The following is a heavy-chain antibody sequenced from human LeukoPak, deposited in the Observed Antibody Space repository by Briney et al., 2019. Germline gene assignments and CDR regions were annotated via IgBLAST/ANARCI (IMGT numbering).Heavy chain of an antibody. CDR3: ARGLGSSWYYFDY. Sequence: PSETLSLTCTVSGGSMSDYYWSWIRQPAGKGLEWIGRIYSGGSTIYSPSLKSRVTMSVDTSKNQFSLKLSSVTAADTAVYFCARGLGSSWYYFDYWGQGTLVTVSS. V-gene: IGHV4-4*07. CDR2: IYSGGST. CDR1: GGSMSDYY. J-gene: IGHJ4*02. D-gene: IGHD6-13*01.